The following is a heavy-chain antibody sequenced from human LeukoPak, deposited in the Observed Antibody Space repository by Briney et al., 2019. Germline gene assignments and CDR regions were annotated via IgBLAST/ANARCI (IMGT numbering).Heavy chain of an antibody. D-gene: IGHD3-10*01. CDR2: IYSGGST. CDR3: ARDLHYYGSGSSTRPNYYYYGMDV. V-gene: IGHV3-53*01. J-gene: IGHJ6*04. Sequence: GGSLRLSCAASGFTVSSNYMSWVRQAPGKGLEWVSVIYSGGSTNYADSVKGRFTISRDNSKNTLYLQMNSLRAEDTAVYYCARDLHYYGSGSSTRPNYYYYGMDVWGKGTTVTVSS. CDR1: GFTVSSNY.